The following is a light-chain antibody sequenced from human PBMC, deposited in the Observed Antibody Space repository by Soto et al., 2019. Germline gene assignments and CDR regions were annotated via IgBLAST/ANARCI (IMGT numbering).Light chain of an antibody. V-gene: IGLV2-14*01. CDR3: SSSTSSTAYV. J-gene: IGLJ1*01. CDR1: SSDVGGYNY. CDR2: EVS. Sequence: QSALTQPASVSGSPGQSITISCTGTSSDVGGYNYVSWYQLHPGKAPKLIIYEVSDRPSGVSNRFSGSKSGNTASLTISGLQAEDEADYYCSSSTSSTAYVFGTGTKVTVL.